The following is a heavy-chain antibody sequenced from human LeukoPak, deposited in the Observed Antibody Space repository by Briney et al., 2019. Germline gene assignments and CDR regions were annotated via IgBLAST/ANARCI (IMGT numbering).Heavy chain of an antibody. J-gene: IGHJ5*02. Sequence: SETLSLTCAVYGGSFSGYYWSWIRQPPGKGLEWIGEINHSGSTNYNPSLKSRVTISVDTSKNQFSLKLSSVAAADTAVYYCARATVTTGVDPWGQGTLVTVSS. CDR2: INHSGST. CDR1: GGSFSGYY. V-gene: IGHV4-34*01. CDR3: ARATVTTGVDP. D-gene: IGHD4-11*01.